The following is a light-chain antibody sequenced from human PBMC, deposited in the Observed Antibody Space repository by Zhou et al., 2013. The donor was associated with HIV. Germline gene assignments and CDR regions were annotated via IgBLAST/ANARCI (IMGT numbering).Light chain of an antibody. CDR1: QSVSSNY. CDR3: QQYASLPRT. Sequence: PGERATLSCRASQSVSSNYLAWYQQKPGQAPRLLIYGASSRATGIPDRFSGSGSGTDFTLTISRLEPEDFAVYYCQQYASLPRTFGQGTKVEIK. CDR2: GAS. V-gene: IGKV3-20*01. J-gene: IGKJ1*01.